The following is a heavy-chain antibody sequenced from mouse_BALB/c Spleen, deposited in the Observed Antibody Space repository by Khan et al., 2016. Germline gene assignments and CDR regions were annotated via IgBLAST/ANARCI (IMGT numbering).Heavy chain of an antibody. CDR1: GYSITSDYA. CDR2: ISYSGST. Sequence: EVQLQESGPGLVKPSQSLSLTCTVTGYSITSDYAWNWIRQFPGNKLEWMGYISYSGSTSYNPSLKSRISITRDTSKNQFFLQLNSVTTEDTATYYCASYYRYYFDVWGAGTTVTVFS. D-gene: IGHD2-14*01. J-gene: IGHJ1*01. CDR3: ASYYRYYFDV. V-gene: IGHV3-2*02.